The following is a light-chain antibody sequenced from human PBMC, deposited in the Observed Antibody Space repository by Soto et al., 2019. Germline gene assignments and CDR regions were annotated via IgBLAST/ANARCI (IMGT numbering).Light chain of an antibody. CDR3: QQSYDTPFT. Sequence: DIRMTQSPSSLSASVGDRVTITCRASQSISTYLSWYQQKPGQAPKLLIYAASRLERGVPSRFSGSGSVTDFALTVSSLQPEDFATYYCQQSYDTPFTFGPGTKVETK. CDR1: QSISTY. J-gene: IGKJ3*01. CDR2: AAS. V-gene: IGKV1-39*01.